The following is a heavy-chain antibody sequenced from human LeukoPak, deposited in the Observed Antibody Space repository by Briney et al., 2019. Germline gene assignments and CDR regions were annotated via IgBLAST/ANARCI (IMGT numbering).Heavy chain of an antibody. V-gene: IGHV3-30*18. CDR3: AKDGIAVD. Sequence: AGGSLGLSCAASGFTFSSYGMHWVRQAPGKGLEWVAVISYDGSNKYYADSVKGRFTISRDNSKNTLYLQMNSLRAEDTAVYYCAKDGIAVDWGQGTLVTVSS. CDR1: GFTFSSYG. J-gene: IGHJ4*02. D-gene: IGHD6-19*01. CDR2: ISYDGSNK.